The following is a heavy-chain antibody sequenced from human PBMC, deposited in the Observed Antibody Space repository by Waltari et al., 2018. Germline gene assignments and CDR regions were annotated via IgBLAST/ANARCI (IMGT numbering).Heavy chain of an antibody. V-gene: IGHV3-30*18. CDR3: AKVSSSSSKNDY. Sequence: QVQLVESGGGVVQPGRSLRLSCAASGFTFSSYGMHGVRQAPGKGLEWVAVISYDGSNKYYADSVKGRFTISRDNSKNTLYLQMNSLRAEDTAVYYCAKVSSSSSKNDYWGQGTLVTVSS. D-gene: IGHD6-6*01. J-gene: IGHJ4*02. CDR2: ISYDGSNK. CDR1: GFTFSSYG.